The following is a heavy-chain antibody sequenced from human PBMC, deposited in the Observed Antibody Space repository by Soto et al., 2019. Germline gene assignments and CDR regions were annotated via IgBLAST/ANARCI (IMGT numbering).Heavy chain of an antibody. CDR1: GFTFGDYA. CDR3: TRDGVWFGELSDAFDI. D-gene: IGHD3-10*01. V-gene: IGHV3-49*04. Sequence: GGSLRLSCTASGFTFGDYAMSWVRQAPGKGLEWVGFIRSKAYGGTTEYAASVKGRFTISRDDSKSIAYLQMNSLKTEDTAVYYCTRDGVWFGELSDAFDIWGQGTMVTVSS. CDR2: IRSKAYGGTT. J-gene: IGHJ3*02.